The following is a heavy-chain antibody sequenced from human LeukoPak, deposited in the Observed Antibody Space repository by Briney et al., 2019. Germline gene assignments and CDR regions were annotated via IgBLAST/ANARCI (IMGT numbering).Heavy chain of an antibody. CDR3: AKEMYYYGSGSYCSDY. D-gene: IGHD3-10*01. Sequence: QTGGSLRLSCAASGFTFSSYGMSWVRQAPGKGLEWVSAISGSGGSTYYADSVKGRFTISRDNSKNTLYLQMNSLRAEDTAVYYCAKEMYYYGSGSYCSDYWGQGTLVTVSS. V-gene: IGHV3-23*01. CDR2: ISGSGGST. CDR1: GFTFSSYG. J-gene: IGHJ4*02.